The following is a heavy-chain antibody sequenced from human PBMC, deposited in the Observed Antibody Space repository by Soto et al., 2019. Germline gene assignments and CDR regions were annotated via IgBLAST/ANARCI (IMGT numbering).Heavy chain of an antibody. D-gene: IGHD3-22*01. CDR3: ARRRKDSSGYYRLVDY. CDR1: GYTFTSYD. J-gene: IGHJ4*02. Sequence: ASVKVSCKASGYTFTSYDINWVRQATGQGLEWMGWISANNGNTNYAQKLQGRVTMTTDTSTSTAYMELRSLRSDDTAVYYCARRRKDSSGYYRLVDYWGQGTLVTVSS. CDR2: ISANNGNT. V-gene: IGHV1-18*01.